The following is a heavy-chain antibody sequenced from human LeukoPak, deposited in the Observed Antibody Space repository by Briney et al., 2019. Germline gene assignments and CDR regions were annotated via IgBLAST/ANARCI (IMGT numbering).Heavy chain of an antibody. CDR2: IVYDGSNK. D-gene: IGHD4-11*01. CDR3: TKLERDYSNSQT. Sequence: GGSLRLSCAASGFIFSSYGMHWVRQAPGKGLECVAFIVYDGSNKYYADSVKGRFTISRDNSKNTLYLQMNSLRAEDTAVYYYTKLERDYSNSQTWGQGTMVTVSS. CDR1: GFIFSSYG. V-gene: IGHV3-30*02. J-gene: IGHJ3*01.